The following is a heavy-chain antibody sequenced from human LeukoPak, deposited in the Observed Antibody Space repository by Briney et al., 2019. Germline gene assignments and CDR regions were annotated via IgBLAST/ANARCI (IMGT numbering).Heavy chain of an antibody. J-gene: IGHJ3*02. CDR1: GYTLTELS. D-gene: IGHD4-17*01. Sequence: SSVKVSCKVSGYTLTELSMHWVRQAPGKGREWMGGFYPEDGETIYAQKFQGRVTMTEDTSTDTAYMELSSLRSEDTAVYCCATGTTVTTWGAFDIWGQGTMVTVSS. CDR3: ATGTTVTTWGAFDI. CDR2: FYPEDGET. V-gene: IGHV1-24*01.